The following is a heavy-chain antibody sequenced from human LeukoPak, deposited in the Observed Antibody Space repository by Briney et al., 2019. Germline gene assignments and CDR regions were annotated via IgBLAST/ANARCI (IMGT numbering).Heavy chain of an antibody. CDR1: GGSISSYY. CDR3: ARGEEQLALFDY. D-gene: IGHD6-13*01. J-gene: IGHJ4*02. CDR2: IYYSGST. V-gene: IGHV4-59*01. Sequence: SETLSLTCTVSGGSISSYYWSWIRRPPGKGLEWIGYIYYSGSTNYNPSLKSRVTISVDTSKNQFSLKLSSVTAADTAVYYCARGEEQLALFDYWGQGTLVTVSS.